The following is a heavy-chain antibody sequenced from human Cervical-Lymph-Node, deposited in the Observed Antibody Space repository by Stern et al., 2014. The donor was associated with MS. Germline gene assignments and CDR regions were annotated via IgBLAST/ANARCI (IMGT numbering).Heavy chain of an antibody. CDR1: GGSIDGSDW. CDR2: IYHTGST. CDR3: ARAGLYDY. D-gene: IGHD2/OR15-2a*01. J-gene: IGHJ4*02. Sequence: QVQLQESGPGLVKPSGTLSLTCTVSGGSIDGSDWWSWVRQPPGKGLEGIGEIYHTGSTNYKPSLKSRVSMSVDKSENQFSLKLTSVTAADTAVYYCARAGLYDYWGQGTLVTVSS. V-gene: IGHV4-4*02.